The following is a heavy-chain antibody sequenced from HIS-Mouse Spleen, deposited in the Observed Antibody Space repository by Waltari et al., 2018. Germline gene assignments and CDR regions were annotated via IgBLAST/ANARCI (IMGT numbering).Heavy chain of an antibody. D-gene: IGHD6-13*01. Sequence: EVQLVESGGGLIQPGGSLRLSCAASGFTVSSNYMSWVRQAPGKGLEWVSVFYSGGSTYYADSVKGRFTISRDNSKNTLYLQMNSLRAEDTAVYYCARGGLAAAGWYFDLWGRGTLVTVSS. CDR1: GFTVSSNY. CDR2: FYSGGST. CDR3: ARGGLAAAGWYFDL. J-gene: IGHJ2*01. V-gene: IGHV3-53*01.